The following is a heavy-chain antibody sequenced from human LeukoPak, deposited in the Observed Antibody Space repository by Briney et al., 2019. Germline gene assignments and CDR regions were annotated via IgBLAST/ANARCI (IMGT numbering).Heavy chain of an antibody. Sequence: PGGSLRLSCAASGFTFSTYGMSWVRQAPGKGLEWVSAISGGSTFYADSVRGRFTISRDNSKNTLYLQMNSLRAEDTAVYYCAKDRVHYSGYDYFDPWGQGTLVTVSS. CDR1: GFTFSTYG. J-gene: IGHJ5*02. CDR2: ISGGST. D-gene: IGHD5-12*01. CDR3: AKDRVHYSGYDYFDP. V-gene: IGHV3-23*01.